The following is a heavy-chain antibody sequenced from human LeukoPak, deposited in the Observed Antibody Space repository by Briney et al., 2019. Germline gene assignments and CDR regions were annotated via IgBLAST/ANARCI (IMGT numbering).Heavy chain of an antibody. V-gene: IGHV4-59*01. CDR2: IYSSGST. CDR3: ARDRAGRGYSFDY. CDR1: GASISSDY. J-gene: IGHJ4*02. D-gene: IGHD3-22*01. Sequence: SETLSLTCTVSGASISSDYWNWIRQPPGKGLEWIGFIYSSGSTTYNPSLKSRVTISVDTSKNQFSLKLSSVTAADTAVYYCARDRAGRGYSFDYWGQGTLVTVSS.